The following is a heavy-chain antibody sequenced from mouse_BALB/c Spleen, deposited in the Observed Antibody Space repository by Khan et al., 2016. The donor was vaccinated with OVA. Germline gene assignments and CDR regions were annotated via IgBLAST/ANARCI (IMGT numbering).Heavy chain of an antibody. Sequence: QVQLKESGAELVRPGVSVKISCKGSGYTFNDYAMQWVKQSHAKRLEWIGVISTYYGDAKYNQKFKGKATMTVDKSTSKAYRELSRLTSDDSAIYYCARDYCSRYRYFDFWGAGTTVTVSS. CDR3: ARDYCSRYRYFDF. V-gene: IGHV1S137*01. D-gene: IGHD1-1*01. CDR2: ISTYYGDA. CDR1: GYTFNDYA. J-gene: IGHJ1*01.